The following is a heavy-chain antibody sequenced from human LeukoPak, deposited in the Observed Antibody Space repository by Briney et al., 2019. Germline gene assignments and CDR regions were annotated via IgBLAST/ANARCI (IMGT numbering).Heavy chain of an antibody. D-gene: IGHD6-6*01. CDR1: GFTFDDYA. CDR3: ARVPRRIAARPPFDY. CDR2: ISWNSGSI. V-gene: IGHV3-9*01. J-gene: IGHJ4*02. Sequence: GGSLRLSCAASGFTFDDYAMHWVRQAPGRGLEWVSGISWNSGSIGYADSVKGRFTISRDNAKNSLYLQMNSLRAEDTAVYYCARVPRRIAARPPFDYWGQGTLVTVSS.